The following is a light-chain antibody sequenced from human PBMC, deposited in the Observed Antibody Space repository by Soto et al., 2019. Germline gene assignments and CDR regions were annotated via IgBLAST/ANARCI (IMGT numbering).Light chain of an antibody. J-gene: IGLJ1*01. Sequence: QSALTQPASVSGSPGQSITISCTGTSSDVRGYNYVSWYQQHPGKAPKLMIYDVSNRPSGVSNRFSGSKSGNTASLTISGLQAEDEADYYCSSNTSSSLYVFGTGTKFTVL. CDR1: SSDVRGYNY. CDR2: DVS. CDR3: SSNTSSSLYV. V-gene: IGLV2-14*01.